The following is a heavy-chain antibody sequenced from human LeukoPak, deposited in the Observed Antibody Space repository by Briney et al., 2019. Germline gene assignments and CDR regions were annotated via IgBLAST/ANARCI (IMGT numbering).Heavy chain of an antibody. Sequence: GGSLRLSCAASGFTFDDFAMHWVRQVPGKGLEWVSGISWNSGSIGYADSVKGRFTISRDNAKNSLYLQMNSLRAEDTAVYYCAELGITMIGGVWGKGTTVTISS. CDR2: ISWNSGSI. V-gene: IGHV3-9*01. CDR1: GFTFDDFA. J-gene: IGHJ6*04. D-gene: IGHD3-10*02. CDR3: AELGITMIGGV.